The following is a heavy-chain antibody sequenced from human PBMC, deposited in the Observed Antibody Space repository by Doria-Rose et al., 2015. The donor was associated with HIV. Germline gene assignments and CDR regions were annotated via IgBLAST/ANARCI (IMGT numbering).Heavy chain of an antibody. D-gene: IGHD6-13*01. CDR2: ISSDDER. J-gene: IGHJ4*02. CDR1: GVSLSSPGMG. CDR3: ARIKSSRWYHKYYFDF. Sequence: QVTLKESGPVLVKPTETLTLTCTVSGVSLSSPGMGVSWIRQPPGKALEWLANISSDDERYYKTSLKSRLTISRGTSKSQVVLTMTDMDPADTATYYCARIKSSRWYHKYYFDFWGQGTLVIVSA. V-gene: IGHV2-26*01.